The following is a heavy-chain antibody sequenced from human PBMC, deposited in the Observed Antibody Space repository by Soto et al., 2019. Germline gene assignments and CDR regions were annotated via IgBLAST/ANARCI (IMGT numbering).Heavy chain of an antibody. CDR1: TGSFTDYF. V-gene: IGHV4-34*01. CDR3: VARGMTYDFLSGPHPFDP. Sequence: SATLSLTCAAHTGSFTDYFLTWIRQSPGKGLEWIGEINHRGGATYNPSLRSRVTISIDTSKNHFSLSLRSLTAADTAVYYCVARGMTYDFLSGPHPFDPWGHGTLVTVSS. CDR2: INHRGGA. J-gene: IGHJ5*02. D-gene: IGHD3-3*01.